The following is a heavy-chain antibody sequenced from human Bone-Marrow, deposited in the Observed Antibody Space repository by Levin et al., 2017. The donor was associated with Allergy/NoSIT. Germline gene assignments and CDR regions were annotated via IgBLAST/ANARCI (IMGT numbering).Heavy chain of an antibody. CDR1: GFTFSSYA. D-gene: IGHD4-17*01. Sequence: GGSLRLSCAASGFTFSSYAMSWVRQAPGKGLEWVSAISGSGGSTYYADSVKGRFTISRDNSKNTLYLQMNSLRAEDTAVYYCAKDRVTTVTTLSFVFDYWGQGTLVTVSS. CDR2: ISGSGGST. CDR3: AKDRVTTVTTLSFVFDY. V-gene: IGHV3-23*01. J-gene: IGHJ4*02.